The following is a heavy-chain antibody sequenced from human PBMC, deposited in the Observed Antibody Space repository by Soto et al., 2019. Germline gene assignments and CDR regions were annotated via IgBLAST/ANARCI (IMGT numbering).Heavy chain of an antibody. Sequence: ASVKVSCKASGYTFTSYGISWVRQAPGQGLEWMGWISAYNGNTNYAQKLQGRVTMTTDTSTSTAYMELRSLRSYDTAVYYCARDNLIAAAGTDAFDIWGQGTMVTVSS. V-gene: IGHV1-18*01. CDR3: ARDNLIAAAGTDAFDI. CDR1: GYTFTSYG. D-gene: IGHD6-13*01. J-gene: IGHJ3*02. CDR2: ISAYNGNT.